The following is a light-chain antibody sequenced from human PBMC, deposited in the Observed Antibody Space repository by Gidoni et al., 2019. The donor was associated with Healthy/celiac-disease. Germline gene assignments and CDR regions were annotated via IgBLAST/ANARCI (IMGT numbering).Light chain of an antibody. CDR1: QSISSY. CDR3: QQSYSTPMYT. V-gene: IGKV1-39*01. CDR2: AAS. J-gene: IGKJ2*01. Sequence: DLQMTQSASSLSASVGDRVTITCRASQSISSYLNGYQQKAGKAPKLLIYAASSLQSGVPSRFSGSGSGTEFTLTISSLQPEDFATYYCQQSYSTPMYTFGQGTKLEIK.